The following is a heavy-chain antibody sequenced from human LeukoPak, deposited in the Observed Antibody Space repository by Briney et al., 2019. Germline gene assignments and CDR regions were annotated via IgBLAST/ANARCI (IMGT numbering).Heavy chain of an antibody. CDR3: AKEGPYGSGSYPLDY. CDR2: ISWDGGST. V-gene: IGHV3-43*01. CDR1: GFTFDDYT. Sequence: GSLRLSCAASGFTFDDYTMHWVRQAPGKGLEWVSLISWDGGSTYYADSVKGRFTISRDNSKNSLYLQMNSLRTEDTALYYCAKEGPYGSGSYPLDYWGQGTLVTVSS. D-gene: IGHD3-10*01. J-gene: IGHJ4*02.